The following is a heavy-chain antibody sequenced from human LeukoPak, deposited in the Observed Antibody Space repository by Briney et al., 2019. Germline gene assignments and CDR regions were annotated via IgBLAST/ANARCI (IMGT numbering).Heavy chain of an antibody. J-gene: IGHJ3*02. CDR1: GYTFTGYY. CDR3: ARALTYSPNAFAI. Sequence: ASVKVSCKASGYTFTGYYMHWVRQAPGQGLEWMGRINPNSGGTNYAQKFQGRVTMTRDTSISTAYMELSRLRSDDTTVYYCARALTYSPNAFAIWGQGTMVTVSS. V-gene: IGHV1-2*06. CDR2: INPNSGGT. D-gene: IGHD2-21*01.